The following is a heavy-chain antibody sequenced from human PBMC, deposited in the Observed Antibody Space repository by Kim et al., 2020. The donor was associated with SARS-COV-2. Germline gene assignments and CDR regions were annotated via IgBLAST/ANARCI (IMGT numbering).Heavy chain of an antibody. CDR2: IVVGSGNT. CDR3: AAIPMYYDILTGYLFSGSHPPFDP. D-gene: IGHD3-9*01. J-gene: IGHJ5*02. CDR1: GFTFTSSA. Sequence: SVKVSCKASGFTFTSSAMQWVRQARGQRLEWIGWIVVGSGNTNYAQKFQERVTITRDMSTSTAYMELRSLRSEDTAVYYCAAIPMYYDILTGYLFSGSHPPFDPWGQGTLVTVSS. V-gene: IGHV1-58*02.